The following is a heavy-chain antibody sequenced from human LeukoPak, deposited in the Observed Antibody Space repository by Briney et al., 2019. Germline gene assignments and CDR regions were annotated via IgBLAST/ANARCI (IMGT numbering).Heavy chain of an antibody. V-gene: IGHV4-34*01. CDR2: INHSGST. D-gene: IGHD1-26*01. CDR3: ARGWSYYCDY. CDR1: GGSFSGYY. J-gene: IGHJ4*02. Sequence: PSETLSLTRAVYGGSFSGYYWSWIRQPPGKGLEWIGEINHSGSTNYNPSLKSRVTISVDTSKNQFSLKLSSVTAADTAVYYCARGWSYYCDYWGQGTLVTVSS.